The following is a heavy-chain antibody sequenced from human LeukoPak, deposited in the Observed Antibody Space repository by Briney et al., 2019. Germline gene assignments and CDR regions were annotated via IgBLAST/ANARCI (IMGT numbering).Heavy chain of an antibody. CDR2: ITPSGTST. CDR1: GLTFSDFY. J-gene: IGHJ6*02. CDR3: ARGHYGLGV. V-gene: IGHV3-11*01. Sequence: GGSLRLSCAASGLTFSDFYMSWIRQAPGKGLEWVSYITPSGTSTNYADSVKGRFTISRDNAKNSLDLQMNSLRAEDTAVYYCARGHYGLGVWGQGTTVTVSS.